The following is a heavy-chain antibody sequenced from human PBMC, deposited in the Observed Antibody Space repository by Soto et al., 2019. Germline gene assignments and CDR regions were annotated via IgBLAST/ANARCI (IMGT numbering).Heavy chain of an antibody. V-gene: IGHV1-69*13. CDR2: IIPIFGTA. D-gene: IGHD3-22*01. CDR3: ARDLPRYYDSSGYYPDWFDP. CDR1: GGTFSIYA. J-gene: IGHJ5*02. Sequence: SVKVSCKASGGTFSIYAISCVLQSPLQWLEWMGGIIPIFGTANYAQKFQGRVTITADESTSTAYMELSSLRSEDTAVYYCARDLPRYYDSSGYYPDWFDPWGQGTLVTVSS.